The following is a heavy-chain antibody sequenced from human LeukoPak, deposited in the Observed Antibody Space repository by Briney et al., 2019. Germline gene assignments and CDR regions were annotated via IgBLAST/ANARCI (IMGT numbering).Heavy chain of an antibody. D-gene: IGHD2-2*02. CDR2: ISGSGGST. CDR3: AKTFGRYSSSTSCYNGMDV. V-gene: IGHV3-23*01. CDR1: GFTFSSYA. Sequence: HPGGSLRLSCAASGFTFSSYAMSWVRQAPGKGLEWVSAISGSGGSTYYADSVKGRFTISRDNSKNTLYLQMNSLRAEDTAVYYCAKTFGRYSSSTSCYNGMDVWGQGTTVTVSS. J-gene: IGHJ6*02.